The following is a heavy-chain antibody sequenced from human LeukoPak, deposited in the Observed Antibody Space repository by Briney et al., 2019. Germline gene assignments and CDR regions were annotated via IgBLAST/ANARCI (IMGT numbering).Heavy chain of an antibody. CDR2: IYSGGST. CDR3: ARGTVVPAAMGFDP. D-gene: IGHD2-2*01. Sequence: GGSLRLSCAASGFTVSSNYMSWVRQAPGKGLEWVSVIYSGGSTYYADSVKGRFTISRDNSKNTLYLQMNSLRAEDTAVYYCARGTVVPAAMGFDPWGQGTLVTVSS. V-gene: IGHV3-53*01. CDR1: GFTVSSNY. J-gene: IGHJ5*02.